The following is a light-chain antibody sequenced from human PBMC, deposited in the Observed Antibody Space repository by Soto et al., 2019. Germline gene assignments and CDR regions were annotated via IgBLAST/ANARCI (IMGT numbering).Light chain of an antibody. J-gene: IGKJ5*01. CDR3: QQYNNWPPIT. Sequence: EIVLTQSPGTLSLSPGERATLCCRASKSVSSSYLAWYQQKPGQAPRLLIYGASTRATGIPARFSGSGSGTEFTLTISSLQSEDFAVYYCQQYNNWPPITFGQGTRLEIK. CDR2: GAS. CDR1: KSVSSSY. V-gene: IGKV3-15*01.